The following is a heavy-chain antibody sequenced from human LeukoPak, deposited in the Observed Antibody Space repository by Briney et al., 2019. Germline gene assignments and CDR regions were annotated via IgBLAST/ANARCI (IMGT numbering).Heavy chain of an antibody. D-gene: IGHD6-19*01. J-gene: IGHJ4*02. Sequence: VASVKVSCKASGGTFSSYAISWVRQAPGQGLEWMGGIIPIFGTANYAQKFQGRVTITADKSTSTAYMELSSLRSEDTAVYYCARAEPFSGGWYYHYWGQGTLVTVSS. V-gene: IGHV1-69*06. CDR2: IIPIFGTA. CDR3: ARAEPFSGGWYYHY. CDR1: GGTFSSYA.